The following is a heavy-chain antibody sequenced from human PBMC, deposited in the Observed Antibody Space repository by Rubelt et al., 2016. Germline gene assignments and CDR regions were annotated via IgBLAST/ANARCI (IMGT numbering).Heavy chain of an antibody. CDR2: IIPILGIA. J-gene: IGHJ4*02. CDR1: GGTFSSYA. V-gene: IGHV1-69*04. CDR3: ARGGYSYGYN. Sequence: QVQLVQSGAEVKKDGSSVKVSCKASGGTFSSYAISWVRQDHGQELEWMGRIIPILGIAKYAQKFQGKVTITADKATSTAYMELSSLRSEDTAVYYCARGGYSYGYNWGQGTLVTVSS. D-gene: IGHD5-18*01.